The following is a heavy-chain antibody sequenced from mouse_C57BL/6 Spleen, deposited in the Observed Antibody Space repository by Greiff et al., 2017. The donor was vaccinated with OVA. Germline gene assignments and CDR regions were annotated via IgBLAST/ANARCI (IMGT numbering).Heavy chain of an antibody. CDR1: GYAFSSSW. J-gene: IGHJ2*01. Sequence: QVQLKQSGPELVKPGASVKISCKASGYAFSSSWMNWVKQRPGKGLEWIGRIYPGDGDTNYNGKFKGKATLTADKSSSTAYMQLSSLTSEDSAVYFCARSDDGFFDYWGQGTTLTVSS. CDR2: IYPGDGDT. D-gene: IGHD2-3*01. CDR3: ARSDDGFFDY. V-gene: IGHV1-82*01.